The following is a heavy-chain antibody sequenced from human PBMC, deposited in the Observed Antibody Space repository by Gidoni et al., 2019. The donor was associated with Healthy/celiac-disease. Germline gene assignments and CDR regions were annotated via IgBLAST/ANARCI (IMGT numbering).Heavy chain of an antibody. V-gene: IGHV1-2*06. Sequence: QVQLVQSWAEVKKPGASVKVSCKASGYTFTGYYMHWVRQAPGQGLEWMGRINPNRGGTNYAQQFQGRVTMTRDTSISTAYMELSRLRSDDTAVYYCARGSFLGGPADYWGQGTLVTVSS. D-gene: IGHD2-15*01. CDR1: GYTFTGYY. CDR2: INPNRGGT. CDR3: ARGSFLGGPADY. J-gene: IGHJ4*02.